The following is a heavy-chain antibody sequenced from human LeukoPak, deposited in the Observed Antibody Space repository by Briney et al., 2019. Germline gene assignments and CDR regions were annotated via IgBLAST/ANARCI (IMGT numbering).Heavy chain of an antibody. Sequence: ASVTVSCKVSGYTFTELSMHWVRQAPGKGLEWKGGFDPEDGETIYAHKFQGRVTMTEDTSTDTAYMELSSMRSEDTAVYYCATDISPIAAAGTGDAFDIWVQGTMVTVSS. D-gene: IGHD6-13*01. CDR3: ATDISPIAAAGTGDAFDI. CDR1: GYTFTELS. V-gene: IGHV1-24*01. J-gene: IGHJ3*02. CDR2: FDPEDGET.